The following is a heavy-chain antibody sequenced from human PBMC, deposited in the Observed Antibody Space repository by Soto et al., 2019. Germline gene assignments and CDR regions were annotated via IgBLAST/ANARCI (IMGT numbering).Heavy chain of an antibody. CDR2: ISGSGGST. CDR3: EKDPEGIAAAPWDYYYGMDV. D-gene: IGHD6-13*01. V-gene: IGHV3-23*01. CDR1: GFTFSSYA. J-gene: IGHJ6*02. Sequence: GGSLRLSCAASGFTFSSYAMSWVRQAPGKGLEWVSAISGSGGSTYYADSVKGRFTISRDNSKNTLYLQMKSLRAEDTAVYYCEKDPEGIAAAPWDYYYGMDVWGQGTTVTVSS.